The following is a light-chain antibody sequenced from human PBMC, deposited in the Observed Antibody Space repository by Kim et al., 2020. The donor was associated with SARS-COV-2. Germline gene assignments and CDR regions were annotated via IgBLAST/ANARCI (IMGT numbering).Light chain of an antibody. V-gene: IGLV6-57*01. CDR2: EDN. CDR1: SGSIASNY. J-gene: IGLJ3*02. Sequence: GKTVTISCTRSSGSIASNYVQWYQQRPGSSPTTVIYEDNQRPSGVPDRFSGSIDSSSNSASLTISGLKTEDEADYYCQSYDSSNQVFGGGIKLTVL. CDR3: QSYDSSNQV.